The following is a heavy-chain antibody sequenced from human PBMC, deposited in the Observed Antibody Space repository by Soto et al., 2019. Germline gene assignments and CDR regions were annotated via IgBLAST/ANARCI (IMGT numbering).Heavy chain of an antibody. CDR3: ARGTDYYDSSGYYGNLDY. CDR2: ISAYNGNT. Sequence: VASVKVSCKASGYTFTSYGISWVGQAPGQGLEWMGWISAYNGNTNYAQKLQGRATMTTDTSTSTAYMELRSLRSDDTAVYYCARGTDYYDSSGYYGNLDYWGQGNLVTAPQ. V-gene: IGHV1-18*01. D-gene: IGHD3-22*01. CDR1: GYTFTSYG. J-gene: IGHJ4*02.